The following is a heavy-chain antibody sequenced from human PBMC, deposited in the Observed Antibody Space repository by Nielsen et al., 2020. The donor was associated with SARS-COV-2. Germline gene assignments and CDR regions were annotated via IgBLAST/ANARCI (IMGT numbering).Heavy chain of an antibody. CDR3: ARANSGSYYYDMDV. J-gene: IGHJ6*02. CDR1: GFTFSSYA. D-gene: IGHD1-26*01. Sequence: RGSLRLSCAASGFTFSSYAMHWVRQAPGKGLEWVAVISYDGSNKYYADSVKGRFTISRDNSKNTLYLQMNSLRAEDTAVYYCARANSGSYYYDMDVWGQGTTVTVSS. CDR2: ISYDGSNK. V-gene: IGHV3-30-3*01.